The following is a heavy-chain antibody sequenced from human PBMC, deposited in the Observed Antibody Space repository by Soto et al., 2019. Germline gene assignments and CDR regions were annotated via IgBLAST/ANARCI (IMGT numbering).Heavy chain of an antibody. CDR1: GGSVSSGSYY. Sequence: SETLSLTCTVSGGSVSSGSYYWSWIRQPPGKGLEWIGYIYYSGSTYYNPSLKSRVTISVDTSKNQFSLKLSSVTAADTAVYYCARAPHYDYVWGSYWYEYCYGMDVWGQGTTVPVSS. V-gene: IGHV4-61*01. CDR3: ARAPHYDYVWGSYWYEYCYGMDV. D-gene: IGHD3-16*01. J-gene: IGHJ6*02. CDR2: IYYSGST.